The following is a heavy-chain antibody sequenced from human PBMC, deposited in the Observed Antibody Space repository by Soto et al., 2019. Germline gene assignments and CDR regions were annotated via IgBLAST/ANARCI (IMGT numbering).Heavy chain of an antibody. D-gene: IGHD2-15*01. V-gene: IGHV3-30-3*01. CDR1: GFTFSSFS. Sequence: GGSLRLSCAASGFTFSSFSMHWVRQVPGKGLEWVAVISYDGSNKYYADSVKGRFTISRDNSKNTLYLQMNSLRAEDTAVYYCARDGGYCSGGSCLDVWGQGTTVTVSS. J-gene: IGHJ6*02. CDR2: ISYDGSNK. CDR3: ARDGGYCSGGSCLDV.